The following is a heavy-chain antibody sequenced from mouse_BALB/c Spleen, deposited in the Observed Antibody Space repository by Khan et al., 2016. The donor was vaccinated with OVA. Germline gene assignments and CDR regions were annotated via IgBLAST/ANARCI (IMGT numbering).Heavy chain of an antibody. J-gene: IGHJ3*01. CDR1: GYTFTDFA. V-gene: IGHV1S137*01. D-gene: IGHD2-1*01. CDR3: VRESCNAQFAY. CDR2: IRTYYGDA. Sequence: QVQLKQSGAELVRPGVSVKISCKGSGYTFTDFAIHWVKQSHAKSLEWLGVIRTYYGDADYNQKFKGKATLTVDKSSSTAFVELASLPPEDSANYYCVRESCNAQFAYWGQGTLVTVSA.